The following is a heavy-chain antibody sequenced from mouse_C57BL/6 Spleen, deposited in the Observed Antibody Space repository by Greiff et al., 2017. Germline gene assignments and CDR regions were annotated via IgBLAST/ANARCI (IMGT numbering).Heavy chain of an antibody. J-gene: IGHJ4*01. CDR1: GYTFTSYW. CDR3: ARSRSNYEGYYAMDY. Sequence: VQLQQSGTELVKPGASVKLSCKASGYTFTSYWMHWVKQRPGQGLEWIGNINPSNGGTNYNEKFKNKATLTVDKSSSTAYMQLSSLTSEDSAVYYRARSRSNYEGYYAMDYWGQGTSVTVSS. CDR2: INPSNGGT. V-gene: IGHV1-53*01. D-gene: IGHD2-5*01.